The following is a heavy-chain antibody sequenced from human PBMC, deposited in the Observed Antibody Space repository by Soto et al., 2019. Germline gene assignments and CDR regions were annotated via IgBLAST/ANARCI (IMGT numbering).Heavy chain of an antibody. Sequence: QVQLVESGGGVVQPGRSLRLSCAASGFTFSSYGMHWVRQAPGKGLEWVAVIWYDGSNKYYADSVKGRFTISRDKSKNTLYLQMNSLRAEDTAVYYCARDLVAATSSYYGMDVWGQGTTVTVSS. V-gene: IGHV3-33*01. J-gene: IGHJ6*02. CDR2: IWYDGSNK. D-gene: IGHD2-15*01. CDR1: GFTFSSYG. CDR3: ARDLVAATSSYYGMDV.